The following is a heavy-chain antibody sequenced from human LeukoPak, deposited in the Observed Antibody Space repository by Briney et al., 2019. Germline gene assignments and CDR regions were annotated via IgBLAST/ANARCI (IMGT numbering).Heavy chain of an antibody. J-gene: IGHJ4*02. CDR1: GFTFSDYY. CDR3: AKDPGSTVTTSDY. Sequence: GGSLRLSCAASGFTFSDYYMSWIRQAPGKGLEWVSYISSSGSTIYYADSVKGRFTISRDNAKNTLYLQMNSLRAEDTAVYYCAKDPGSTVTTSDYWGQGTLVTVSS. V-gene: IGHV3-11*04. CDR2: ISSSGSTI. D-gene: IGHD4-17*01.